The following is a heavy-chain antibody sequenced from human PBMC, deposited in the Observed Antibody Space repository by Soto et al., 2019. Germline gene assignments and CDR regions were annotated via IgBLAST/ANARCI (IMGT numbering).Heavy chain of an antibody. J-gene: IGHJ5*02. D-gene: IGHD6-19*01. V-gene: IGHV4-31*03. Sequence: SETLSLTCTVSGGSISSGGYYWSWIRQHPGKGLEWIGYIYYSGSTYYNPSLKSRVTISVDTSKNQFSLKLSSVTAADTAVYYCARDHAPAVAGTPYLWRRNTSKYNWFDPWGQGTLVTVSS. CDR3: ARDHAPAVAGTPYLWRRNTSKYNWFDP. CDR2: IYYSGST. CDR1: GGSISSGGYY.